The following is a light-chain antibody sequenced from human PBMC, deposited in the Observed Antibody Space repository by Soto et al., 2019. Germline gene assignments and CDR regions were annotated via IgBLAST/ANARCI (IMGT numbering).Light chain of an antibody. CDR1: QSVSSY. CDR2: GAS. J-gene: IGKJ1*01. CDR3: KHYGQT. Sequence: VMTHAPATLSFSAVERAAVSCRASQSVSSYLAWYQQKPGQAPRLLIYGASSRATGIPDRLRGGGSGTDFTLTISRMEPEDLAVYYCKHYGQTFGPGTKVDIK. V-gene: IGKV3-20*01.